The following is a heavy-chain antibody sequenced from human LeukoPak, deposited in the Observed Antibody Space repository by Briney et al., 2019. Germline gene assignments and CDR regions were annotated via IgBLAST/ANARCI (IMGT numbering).Heavy chain of an antibody. J-gene: IGHJ4*02. CDR1: GYTFTGYY. Sequence: ASVKVSYKASGYTFTGYYMHWVRQAPGQGLEWMGWINPNSGGTNYAQKFQGRVTMTRDTSISTAYMELSRLRSDDTAVYYCLSYCSSTSCLSNYWGQGTLVTVSS. V-gene: IGHV1-2*02. CDR2: INPNSGGT. D-gene: IGHD2-2*01. CDR3: LSYCSSTSCLSNY.